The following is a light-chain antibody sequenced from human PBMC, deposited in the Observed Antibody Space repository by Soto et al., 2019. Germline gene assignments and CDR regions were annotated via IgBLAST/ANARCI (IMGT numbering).Light chain of an antibody. CDR2: QDD. J-gene: IGLJ2*01. CDR1: KLGQKY. V-gene: IGLV3-1*01. Sequence: SYELTQPPSVSVSPGQIASITCSGDKLGQKYACWYQQKSGKSPVLVIYQDDKRPSGIPERFSASNSGNTAPLTISGTQAVDEADYYCQAWDSSTVVFGGGTKLT. CDR3: QAWDSSTVV.